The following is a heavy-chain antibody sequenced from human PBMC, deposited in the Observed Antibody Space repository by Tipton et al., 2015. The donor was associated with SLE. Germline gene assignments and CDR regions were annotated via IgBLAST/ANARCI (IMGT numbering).Heavy chain of an antibody. CDR1: GFTFDDYA. V-gene: IGHV3-9*01. CDR3: AKDSDFWNNHFAY. CDR2: ISWNSGSI. D-gene: IGHD3-3*01. Sequence: SLRLSCAASGFTFDDYAMHWVRQAPGKGLEWVSRISWNSGSIGYADSVKGRFTISRDNAKNSLYLQMNSLRPEDTALYYCAKDSDFWNNHFAYWGQGTLLTVSS. J-gene: IGHJ4*02.